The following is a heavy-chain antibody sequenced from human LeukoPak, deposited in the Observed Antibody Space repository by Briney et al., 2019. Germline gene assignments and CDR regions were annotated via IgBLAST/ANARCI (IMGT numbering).Heavy chain of an antibody. D-gene: IGHD1-20*01. J-gene: IGHJ1*01. Sequence: PSETLSLTCTVSGGSISGYYWSWIRQPPGKGLEWIGYIYYSGSTNYNPSLKSRVTISVDTSKNQFSLKLSSVTAADTAVYYCASTITGITEYFQHWGQGTLVTVSS. CDR2: IYYSGST. CDR3: ASTITGITEYFQH. CDR1: GGSISGYY. V-gene: IGHV4-59*01.